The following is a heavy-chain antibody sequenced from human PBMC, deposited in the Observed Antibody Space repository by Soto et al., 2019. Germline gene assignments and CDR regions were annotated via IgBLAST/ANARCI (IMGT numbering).Heavy chain of an antibody. CDR3: ARHSSGGSGPLLGAFDT. CDR1: GGSISSSSYY. CDR2: IYYSGST. D-gene: IGHD2-15*01. Sequence: QLQLQESGPGLVKPSETLSLTCTVSGGSISSSSYYWGWIRQPPGKGLEWIGSIYYSGSTYYNPSLKSRVTISVDTSKNQFSLKLSSVTAADTAVYDCARHSSGGSGPLLGAFDTWGQGTMVTVSS. V-gene: IGHV4-39*01. J-gene: IGHJ3*02.